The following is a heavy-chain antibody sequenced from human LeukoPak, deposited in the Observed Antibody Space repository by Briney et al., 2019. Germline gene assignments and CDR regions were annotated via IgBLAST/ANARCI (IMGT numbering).Heavy chain of an antibody. Sequence: SETLSLTCIVSGASTSSGDYYCSWIRQPAGKGLQWIGRIHTSGSTNYNPSLRSRLTMSVDTSTDQFSLKLSAVTAADTAVYFCARGLLIVGSAGDYWGQGTLVTVSS. CDR3: ARGLLIVGSAGDY. CDR1: GASTSSGDYY. D-gene: IGHD2-21*01. J-gene: IGHJ4*02. CDR2: IHTSGST. V-gene: IGHV4-61*02.